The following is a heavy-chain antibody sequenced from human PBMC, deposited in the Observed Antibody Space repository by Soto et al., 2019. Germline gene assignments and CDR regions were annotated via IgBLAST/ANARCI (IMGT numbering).Heavy chain of an antibody. V-gene: IGHV4-30-4*01. Sequence: SETLSLTCTVSGGSISSGDYYWSWIRQPPGKGLEWIGYIYYSGSTYYNPSLKSRVTISVDTSKNQFSLKLSSVTAADAAVYYCARGGYSSSWYLRWFDPWGQRTLVTVSS. CDR3: ARGGYSSSWYLRWFDP. CDR1: GGSISSGDYY. J-gene: IGHJ5*02. D-gene: IGHD6-13*01. CDR2: IYYSGST.